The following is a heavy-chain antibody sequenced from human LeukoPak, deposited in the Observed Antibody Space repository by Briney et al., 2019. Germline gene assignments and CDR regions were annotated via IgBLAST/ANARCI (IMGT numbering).Heavy chain of an antibody. CDR2: ISTRSTYI. CDR1: GFTFSTYS. V-gene: IGHV3-21*01. D-gene: IGHD3-10*02. CDR3: AELGITMIGGV. Sequence: GGSLRLSCAASGFTFSTYSMNWVRQAPGKGLEWVSCISTRSTYIYYADSVKGRFTISRDNAKNSLYLQMNSLRAEDTAVYYCAELGITMIGGVWGKGTTVTISS. J-gene: IGHJ6*04.